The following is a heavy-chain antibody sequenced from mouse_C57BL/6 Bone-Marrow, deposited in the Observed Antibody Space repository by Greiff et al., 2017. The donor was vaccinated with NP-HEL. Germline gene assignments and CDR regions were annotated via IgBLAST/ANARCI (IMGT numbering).Heavy chain of an antibody. CDR1: GFTFSDYG. V-gene: IGHV5-15*04. J-gene: IGHJ3*01. CDR3: ARHFDGYYGFAH. CDR2: ISNLAYSI. Sequence: EVMLVESGGGLVQPGGSLKLSCAASGFTFSDYGMAWVRQAPRKGPEWVAFISNLAYSIYYADTVTGRFTISRENAKNTLYLEMSSLRSEDTAMYYCARHFDGYYGFAHWGQGTLVTVSA. D-gene: IGHD2-3*01.